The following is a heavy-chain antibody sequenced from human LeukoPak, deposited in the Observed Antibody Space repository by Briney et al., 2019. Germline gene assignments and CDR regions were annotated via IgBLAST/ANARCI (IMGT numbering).Heavy chain of an antibody. CDR2: IIPIFGTA. CDR3: ARALRFLEWAYTYGMDV. Sequence: ASVKVSCKASGGTFISYAISWVRQAPGQGLEWMGGIIPIFGTANYAQKFQGRVTITADESTSTAYMELSSLRSEDTAVYYCARALRFLEWAYTYGMDVWGQGTTVTVSS. D-gene: IGHD3-3*01. CDR1: GGTFISYA. V-gene: IGHV1-69*13. J-gene: IGHJ6*02.